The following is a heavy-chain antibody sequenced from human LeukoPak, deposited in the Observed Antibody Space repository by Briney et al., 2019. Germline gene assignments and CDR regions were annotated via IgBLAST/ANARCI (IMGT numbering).Heavy chain of an antibody. J-gene: IGHJ5*02. CDR3: ARDGSSSYPYNWFDP. CDR1: GYTFTGYY. V-gene: IGHV1-2*02. D-gene: IGHD6-6*01. Sequence: ASVKVSCKASGYTFTGYYMHWVRQAPGQGLEWMGWINPNSGGTNYAQKFQGRVTMTRDTSISTAYMELSRLRSDDTAVYYCARDGSSSYPYNWFDPWGQGTLVTVSS. CDR2: INPNSGGT.